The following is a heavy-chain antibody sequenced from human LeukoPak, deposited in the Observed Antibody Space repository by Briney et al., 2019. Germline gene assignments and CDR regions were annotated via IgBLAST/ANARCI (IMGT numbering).Heavy chain of an antibody. D-gene: IGHD3-22*01. CDR2: IKHGASEK. Sequence: PGGSLRLSCAPSGFSFSSYWMSWVRQAPGKGLEWVASIKHGASEKYYVDSVKGRFTISRDNAKNSLNLQMNSLRAEDTAVYYCASWKVVVSNGGFDIWGQGTMVTVSS. V-gene: IGHV3-7*01. J-gene: IGHJ3*02. CDR1: GFSFSSYW. CDR3: ASWKVVVSNGGFDI.